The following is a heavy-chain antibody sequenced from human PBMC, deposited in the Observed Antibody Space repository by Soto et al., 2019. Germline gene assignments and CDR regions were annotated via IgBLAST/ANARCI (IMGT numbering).Heavy chain of an antibody. CDR3: AKDVEHTAMVKRGY. J-gene: IGHJ4*02. CDR1: GFTFSSYA. Sequence: EVQLLESGGGLVQPGGSLRLSCAASGFTFSSYAMSWVRQAPGKGLEWVSAISGSGGSTYYADSVKGRFTISRDNSKNTLYLQTNRLRAEDTAVYYCAKDVEHTAMVKRGYWGQGTLVTVSS. D-gene: IGHD5-18*01. V-gene: IGHV3-23*01. CDR2: ISGSGGST.